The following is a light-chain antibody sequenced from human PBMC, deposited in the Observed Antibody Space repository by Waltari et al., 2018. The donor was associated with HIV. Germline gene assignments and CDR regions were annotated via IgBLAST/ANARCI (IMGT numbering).Light chain of an antibody. J-gene: IGLJ3*02. V-gene: IGLV3-21*04. CDR1: RIATKS. CDR3: QVWDETRNHVV. CDR2: YDS. Sequence: YVLTQPPSVSVAPGRTATISRGGTRIATKSVHWYQQKSGQAPLLVIFYDSDRPSGIPERFSGSNSGSAATLTINRVEAGDEADYFCQVWDETRNHVVFGGGTKLIAL.